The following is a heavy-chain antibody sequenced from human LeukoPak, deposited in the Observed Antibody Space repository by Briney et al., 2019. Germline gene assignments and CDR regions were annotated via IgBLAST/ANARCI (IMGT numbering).Heavy chain of an antibody. CDR2: IKQDGSEK. V-gene: IGHV3-7*01. D-gene: IGHD6-13*01. CDR1: GFTFSSYL. J-gene: IGHJ4*02. CDR3: ASLGYSSSSEFDY. Sequence: GGSLRLSCAASGFTFSSYLMSWVRQAPGKGLEWVANIKQDGSEKYYVDSVKGRFTISRDKAKKSLYLQMNSLRAEDTAVYYCASLGYSSSSEFDYWGQGTLVTVSS.